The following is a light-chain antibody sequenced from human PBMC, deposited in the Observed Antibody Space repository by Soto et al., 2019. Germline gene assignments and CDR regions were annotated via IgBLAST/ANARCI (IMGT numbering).Light chain of an antibody. CDR2: DES. CDR1: QDIDIY. CDR3: QQSYRTPYT. V-gene: IGKV1-39*01. J-gene: IGKJ2*01. Sequence: TQMTQSPSSLSASVGDRVTITCRASQDIDIYLSWYQQKPGKVPKLLIYDESTLQSGVPSRFSGSGSGTDFTLTITNLPPEDFAPYSCQQSYRTPYTFGQGTKVDI.